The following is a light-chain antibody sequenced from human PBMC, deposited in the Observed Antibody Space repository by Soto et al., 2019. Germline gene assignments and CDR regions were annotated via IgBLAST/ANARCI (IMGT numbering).Light chain of an antibody. V-gene: IGKV1-39*01. CDR3: LQTSSTPT. CDR2: AAS. CDR1: QSIRRY. J-gene: IGKJ4*01. Sequence: DIPLTQSPSSLSASVGDRVTITCRASQSIRRYLNWYQQKPGKAPKLLIYAASSLPTSVSSRFSSSGSGTDFTLTISNLQPEDFATYYCLQTSSTPTFGGGTKVEFK.